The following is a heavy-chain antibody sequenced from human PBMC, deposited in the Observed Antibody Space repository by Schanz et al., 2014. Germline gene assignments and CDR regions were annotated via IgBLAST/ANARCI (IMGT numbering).Heavy chain of an antibody. V-gene: IGHV4-34*01. D-gene: IGHD2-2*01. Sequence: VQLVESGGGLVQPGRSLRLSCTGSGFTFGDYAMSWVRQPPGKGLEWIGEVHPSGTTNYNPSLSYRVTMSVDASKNQFSLKLTSVTAADTAVYYCARGQDHAKTGDLWGRGTLVTISS. CDR3: ARGQDHAKTGDL. J-gene: IGHJ5*02. CDR1: GFTFGDYA. CDR2: VHPSGTT.